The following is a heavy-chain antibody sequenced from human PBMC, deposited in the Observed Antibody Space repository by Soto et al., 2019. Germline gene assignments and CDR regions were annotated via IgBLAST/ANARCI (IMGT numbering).Heavy chain of an antibody. J-gene: IGHJ5*02. V-gene: IGHV3-23*01. CDR1: GFTFSSYG. CDR2: SSATGAGT. Sequence: GGSLRLSCAASGFTFSSYGMTWVRQAPGKGLEWVSFSSATGAGTYYADSVKGRFTISRDNSKNTLYLQMTSLRADDTAVYYCAKGGPFHSSSWYNWFDPWGQGTLVTVSS. CDR3: AKGGPFHSSSWYNWFDP. D-gene: IGHD6-13*01.